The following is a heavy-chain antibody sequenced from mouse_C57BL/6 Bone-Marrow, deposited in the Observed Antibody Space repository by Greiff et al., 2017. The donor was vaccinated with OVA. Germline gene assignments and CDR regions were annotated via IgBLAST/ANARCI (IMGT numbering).Heavy chain of an antibody. V-gene: IGHV1-74*01. Sequence: QVQLQQPGAELVKPGASVQVSCKASDYTFTSYWMHWVKQRPGQGLEWIGRIHPSDSDTNYSQKFKGKATLTVDKSSSTACMQLSSLTSEDSAVYYCARGVRWYFDVWGTGTTVTVSS. J-gene: IGHJ1*03. CDR3: ARGVRWYFDV. CDR1: DYTFTSYW. D-gene: IGHD2-14*01. CDR2: IHPSDSDT.